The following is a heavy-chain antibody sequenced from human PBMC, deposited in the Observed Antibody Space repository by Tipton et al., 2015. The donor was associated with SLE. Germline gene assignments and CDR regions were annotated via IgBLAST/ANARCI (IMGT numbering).Heavy chain of an antibody. CDR2: INHSGST. CDR3: VREGFSGWTTAFDI. CDR1: GGSISSSAYY. V-gene: IGHV4-39*07. J-gene: IGHJ3*02. Sequence: TLSLTCAVSGGSISSSAYYWGWIRQPPGEGLEWIGEINHSGSTNYNPSLKSRVTISVDTSKNQFSLKLSSVTAADTAVYYCVREGFSGWTTAFDIWGQGTMVTVSS. D-gene: IGHD6-19*01.